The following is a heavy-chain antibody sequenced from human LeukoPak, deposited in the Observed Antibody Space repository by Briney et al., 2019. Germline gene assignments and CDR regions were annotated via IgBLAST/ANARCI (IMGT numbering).Heavy chain of an antibody. CDR2: INAGNGNT. Sequence: ASVKVSCKASGYTFTSYAMHWVRQAPGQRREWMGWINAGNGNTKYSQKFQGRVTITRDTSASTAYMELSSLRSEDTAVYYCARVSLEFDLPYGDFDYWGQGTLVTVSS. CDR1: GYTFTSYA. D-gene: IGHD3-3*01. J-gene: IGHJ4*02. V-gene: IGHV1-3*01. CDR3: ARVSLEFDLPYGDFDY.